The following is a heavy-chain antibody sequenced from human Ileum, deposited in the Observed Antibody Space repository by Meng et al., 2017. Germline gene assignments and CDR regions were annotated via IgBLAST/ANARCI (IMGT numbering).Heavy chain of an antibody. D-gene: IGHD3/OR15-3a*01. Sequence: GGSLRLSCAASGFTFSAYNMHWVRQAPGKGLVWVSRITTDGTTTTYADSVKGRFTTSRDNAKNTVYLQMNSLRAEDTAVYYCARDWDWVVWDYWGQGTLVTVSS. CDR2: ITTDGTTT. CDR1: GFTFSAYN. CDR3: ARDWDWVVWDY. J-gene: IGHJ4*02. V-gene: IGHV3-74*01.